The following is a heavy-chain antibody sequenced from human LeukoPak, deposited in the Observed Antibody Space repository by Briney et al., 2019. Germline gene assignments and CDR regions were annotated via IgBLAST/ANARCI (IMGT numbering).Heavy chain of an antibody. V-gene: IGHV3-23*01. CDR1: GFTFSNYA. CDR2: ISGSGGIT. J-gene: IGHJ4*02. D-gene: IGHD3-10*01. Sequence: GSLRLSCAASGFTFSNYAMGWVRQAPGEGLEWGSVISGSGGITYYADSVEGRITISRDNSKNTLYVQMNSLRADDTAVYYCASRKSMVRGVIHYWGQGTLVTVSS. CDR3: ASRKSMVRGVIHY.